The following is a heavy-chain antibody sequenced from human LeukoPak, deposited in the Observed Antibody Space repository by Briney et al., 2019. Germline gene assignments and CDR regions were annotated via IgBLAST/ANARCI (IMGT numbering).Heavy chain of an antibody. CDR3: ARGRYYFDY. CDR1: GFSLRTSGMC. Sequence: GSGPTLVNPTQTLTLTCTFSGFSLRTSGMCVSWIRQPPGKALEWLARIDWDDDKYYSTSLTTRLTISEDTSKNQVVLTMTDMDPVDTATYFCARGRYYFDYWGQGTLVTVSS. V-gene: IGHV2-70*11. CDR2: IDWDDDK. J-gene: IGHJ4*02.